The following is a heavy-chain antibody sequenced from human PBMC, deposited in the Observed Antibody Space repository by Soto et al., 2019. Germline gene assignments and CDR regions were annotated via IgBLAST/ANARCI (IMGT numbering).Heavy chain of an antibody. CDR1: GYTFTSYG. Sequence: ASVKVSCKASGYTFTSYGISWVRQAPGQGLEWMGWISAYNGNTNYAQKLQGRVTMTTDTSTSTAYMELRSLRSDDTAVYYCARVVLLWSGELPNWFDPWGQGTLVTVS. CDR2: ISAYNGNT. J-gene: IGHJ5*02. CDR3: ARVVLLWSGELPNWFDP. V-gene: IGHV1-18*01. D-gene: IGHD3-10*01.